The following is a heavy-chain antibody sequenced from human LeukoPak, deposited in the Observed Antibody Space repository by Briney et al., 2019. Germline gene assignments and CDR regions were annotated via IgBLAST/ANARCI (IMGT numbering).Heavy chain of an antibody. D-gene: IGHD3-3*01. CDR2: INHSGST. V-gene: IGHV4-34*01. Sequence: SETLSLTCAVYGGSFSGYYWSWIRQPPGKGLEWIGEINHSGSTNYNPSLKSRVTISVDRSKNQFSLKLRSVTAADTAVYYCASPARPWSGWWDYWGQGTLVTVSS. CDR1: GGSFSGYY. J-gene: IGHJ4*02. CDR3: ASPARPWSGWWDY.